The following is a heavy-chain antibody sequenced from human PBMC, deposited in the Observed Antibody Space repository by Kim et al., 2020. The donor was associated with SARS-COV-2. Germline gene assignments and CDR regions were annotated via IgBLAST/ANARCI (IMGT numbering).Heavy chain of an antibody. CDR3: ARVGV. D-gene: IGHD3-16*01. V-gene: IGHV4-34*01. CDR2: QDENP. J-gene: IGHJ4*02. Sequence: QDENPNHHTPPESRVTISVDTSKNHFSLKLSSVTAADTAVYYCARVGVWGQGTLVTVSS.